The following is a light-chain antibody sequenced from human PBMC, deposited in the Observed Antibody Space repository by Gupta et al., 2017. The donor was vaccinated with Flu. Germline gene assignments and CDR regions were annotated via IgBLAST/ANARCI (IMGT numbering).Light chain of an antibody. CDR3: QHDDNLRPAYT. CDR1: QDITNY. CDR2: DAS. J-gene: IGKJ2*01. Sequence: SLSAPVGDRVTITCQASQDITNYLNWYQQKPGKAPKLLIYDASILEKGVPSRFSGAGSGTDFTFTIASLQPEDTATYYCQHDDNLRPAYTFGQGTNLEI. V-gene: IGKV1-33*01.